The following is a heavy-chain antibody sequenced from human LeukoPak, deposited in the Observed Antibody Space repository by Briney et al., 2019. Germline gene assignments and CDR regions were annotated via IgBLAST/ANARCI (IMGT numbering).Heavy chain of an antibody. Sequence: ASVKVSCKASGYTFTGYYMHWLRQAPGQGLDWMGWINPYSGGTNYAQKFQGRVTMTRDTSISTAYMGLSRLRCDDTAVYYCARVGDYYFDYWGPGTLVTVSS. D-gene: IGHD3-10*01. CDR2: INPYSGGT. J-gene: IGHJ4*02. CDR3: ARVGDYYFDY. CDR1: GYTFTGYY. V-gene: IGHV1-2*02.